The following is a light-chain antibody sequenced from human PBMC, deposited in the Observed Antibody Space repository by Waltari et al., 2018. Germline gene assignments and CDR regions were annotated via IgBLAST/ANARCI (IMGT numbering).Light chain of an antibody. CDR1: SSDVGGYTY. CDR3: CSYAGSSTLV. Sequence: QSALTQPASVSGSPGQAITLSCPGTSSDVGGYTYVSWYQPHPGKAPKLMLYDVSKRPSGVSNRFSGSKSGNTASLTISGLQAEDEADYYCCSYAGSSTLVFGGGTKLTVL. CDR2: DVS. J-gene: IGLJ2*01. V-gene: IGLV2-23*02.